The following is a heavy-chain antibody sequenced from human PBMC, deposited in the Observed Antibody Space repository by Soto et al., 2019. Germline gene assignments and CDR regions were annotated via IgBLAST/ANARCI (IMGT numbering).Heavy chain of an antibody. V-gene: IGHV1-18*01. CDR2: ISAYNGNT. Sequence: GASVKVSCKASGYTFTSYGISWVRQAPGQGLEWMGWISAYNGNTNYAQKLQGRVTMTTDTSTSTAYMELRSLRSDDTAVYYCARDFRQYYDFWSGYDFDYWGQGTLVTVSS. J-gene: IGHJ4*02. D-gene: IGHD3-3*01. CDR1: GYTFTSYG. CDR3: ARDFRQYYDFWSGYDFDY.